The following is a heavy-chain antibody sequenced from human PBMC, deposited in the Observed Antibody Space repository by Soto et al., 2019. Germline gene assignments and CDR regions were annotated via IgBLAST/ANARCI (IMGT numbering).Heavy chain of an antibody. D-gene: IGHD2-15*01. Sequence: SVKVSCKASGGTFSSYAISWVRQAPGQGLEWMGGIIPIFGTANYAQKFQGRVTITADESTSTAYMELSSLRSEDTAVYYCARAGSRCSGASCYSLAGYYYGLDVWGQGTTVTVSS. V-gene: IGHV1-69*01. J-gene: IGHJ6*02. CDR1: GGTFSSYA. CDR2: IIPIFGTA. CDR3: ARAGSRCSGASCYSLAGYYYGLDV.